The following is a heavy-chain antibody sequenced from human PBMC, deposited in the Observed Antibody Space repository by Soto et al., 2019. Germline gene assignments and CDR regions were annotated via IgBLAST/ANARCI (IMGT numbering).Heavy chain of an antibody. D-gene: IGHD6-13*01. CDR2: ISAYNGNT. V-gene: IGHV1-18*01. CDR1: GYTFTSYG. CDR3: AKVIAAAGKGHYYYYMDV. Sequence: QVPLVQSGAEVKKPGASVKVSCKASGYTFTSYGISWVRQAPGQGLEWMGWISAYNGNTNYAQKLQGRVTMTTDTSTSTAYMELRSLRSDDTAVYYCAKVIAAAGKGHYYYYMDVWGKGTTVTVSS. J-gene: IGHJ6*03.